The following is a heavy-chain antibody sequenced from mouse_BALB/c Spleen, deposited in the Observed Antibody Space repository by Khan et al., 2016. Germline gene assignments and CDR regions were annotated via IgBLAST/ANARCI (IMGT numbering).Heavy chain of an antibody. D-gene: IGHD2-3*01. V-gene: IGHV3-5*02. CDR3: ARGDGYYYFDY. J-gene: IGHJ2*01. CDR2: IYYSGTI. Sequence: EVKLLESGPGLVKPSQTVSLTCTVTGISITTGNYRWSWIRQFPGNKLEWIGYIYYSGTISYTPSLTSRTTITRDTSKNQFFLEMNSLTAEDTATYYCARGDGYYYFDYWGQGTTLTVSS. CDR1: GISITTGNYR.